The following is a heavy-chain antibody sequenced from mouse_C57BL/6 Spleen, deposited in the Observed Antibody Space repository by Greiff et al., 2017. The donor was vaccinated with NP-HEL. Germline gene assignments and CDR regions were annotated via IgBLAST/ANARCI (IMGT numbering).Heavy chain of an antibody. CDR1: GYTFTSYW. J-gene: IGHJ4*01. CDR2: IDPSDSET. Sequence: QVQLKQPGAELVRPGSSVKLSCKASGYTFTSYWMHWVKQRPIQGLEWIGNIDPSDSETHYNQKFKDKATLTVDKSSSTAYMQLSSLTSEDSAVYYCARALGSPYYYAMDYWGQGTSVTVSS. D-gene: IGHD2-14*01. CDR3: ARALGSPYYYAMDY. V-gene: IGHV1-52*01.